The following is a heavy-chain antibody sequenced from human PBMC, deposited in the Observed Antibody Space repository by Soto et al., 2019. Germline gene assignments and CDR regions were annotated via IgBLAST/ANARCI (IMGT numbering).Heavy chain of an antibody. D-gene: IGHD1-7*01. CDR3: ATQGGGNYRDYYYYGMDV. V-gene: IGHV3-21*01. CDR1: GFIFSGSS. CDR2: ISSSSDYM. J-gene: IGHJ6*02. Sequence: GGSLRLSCAASGFIFSGSSMNWVRQAPGMGLEWVSSISSSSDYMYYSDSAKGRFTISRDNARHSLFLQMNSLRAEDTAVYYCATQGGGNYRDYYYYGMDVWGQGTTVTVSS.